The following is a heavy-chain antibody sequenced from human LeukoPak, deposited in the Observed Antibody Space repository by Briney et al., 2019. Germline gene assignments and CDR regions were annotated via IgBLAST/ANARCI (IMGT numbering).Heavy chain of an antibody. CDR2: INPNSGGT. Sequence: ASVKVSCKASGYTFTGYYMHWVRQAPGQGLEWMGRINPNSGGTNYVQKFQGRVTMTRDTSISTAYMELSRLRSDDTAVYYCARDWYYYDSSGYTDDYWGQGTLVTVSS. CDR1: GYTFTGYY. D-gene: IGHD3-22*01. V-gene: IGHV1-2*02. CDR3: ARDWYYYDSSGYTDDY. J-gene: IGHJ4*02.